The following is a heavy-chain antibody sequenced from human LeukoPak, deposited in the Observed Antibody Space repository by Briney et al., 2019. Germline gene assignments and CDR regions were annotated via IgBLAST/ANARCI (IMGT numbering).Heavy chain of an antibody. CDR2: ISSNGGST. CDR1: GFTFSSYA. CDR3: ARDSYCSSTSCYTSMDV. J-gene: IGHJ6*02. V-gene: IGHV3-64*04. D-gene: IGHD2-2*02. Sequence: GGSLRLSCSASGFTFSSYAMHWVRQAPGKGLEYVSAISSNGGSTYYADSVKGRFTISRDNSKNTLYLQMNSPRAEDTAVYYCARDSYCSSTSCYTSMDVWGQGTTVTVSS.